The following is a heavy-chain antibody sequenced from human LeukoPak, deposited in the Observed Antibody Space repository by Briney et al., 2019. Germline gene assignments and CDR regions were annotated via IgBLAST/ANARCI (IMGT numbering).Heavy chain of an antibody. Sequence: SETLSLTCAVSGGSISSSNWWSWVRQPPGKGLEWIGEIYHSGSTNYNPSLKSRVTISVDTSKNQFSLKLSSVTAADTAVYYCARDEGDGSYFDNWGQGTLVTVSS. CDR1: GGSISSSNW. CDR3: ARDEGDGSYFDN. V-gene: IGHV4-4*02. D-gene: IGHD2-15*01. CDR2: IYHSGST. J-gene: IGHJ4*02.